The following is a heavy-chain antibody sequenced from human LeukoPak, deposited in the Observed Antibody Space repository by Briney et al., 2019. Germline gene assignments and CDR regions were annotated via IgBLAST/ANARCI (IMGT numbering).Heavy chain of an antibody. Sequence: GRSLRLSCAASGFTFSRYAMHWVRQAPGKGLGWVSAINGIGGSTYYADSVKGRFTISRDDSKNTLYLQMNSLRAEDTAVYYCARLVYDFWSGYYREYYFDYWGQGTLVTVSS. CDR1: GFTFSRYA. CDR3: ARLVYDFWSGYYREYYFDY. D-gene: IGHD3/OR15-3a*01. J-gene: IGHJ4*02. CDR2: INGIGGST. V-gene: IGHV3-23*01.